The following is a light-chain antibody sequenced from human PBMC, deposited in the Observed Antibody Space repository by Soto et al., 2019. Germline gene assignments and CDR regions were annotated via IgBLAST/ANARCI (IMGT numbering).Light chain of an antibody. Sequence: QSALTQPRSVSGSPGQSVTISCTGTSSDIGSNNYVSWYQQHPGKAPKFIIFDVTKRPLGVPDRFSGSKSGNTASLTISGLQAEDEADYYCCSYAGTYSYVVFGGGTKLTVL. CDR3: CSYAGTYSYVV. J-gene: IGLJ3*02. V-gene: IGLV2-11*01. CDR2: DVT. CDR1: SSDIGSNNY.